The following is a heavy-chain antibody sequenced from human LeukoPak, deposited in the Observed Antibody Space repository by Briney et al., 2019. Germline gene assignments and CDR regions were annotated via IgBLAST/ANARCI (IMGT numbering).Heavy chain of an antibody. CDR1: GGSISSGSYY. J-gene: IGHJ3*02. CDR2: IYTSGST. CDR3: ARTYYDILTGENDAFDI. Sequence: SETLSLTCTVSGGSISSGSYYWSWIRQPAGKGLEWIGRIYTSGSTNYNPSLKSRVTISVDTSKNQFSLKLSSVTAADTAVYYCARTYYDILTGENDAFDIWGQGTMVTVSS. V-gene: IGHV4-61*02. D-gene: IGHD3-9*01.